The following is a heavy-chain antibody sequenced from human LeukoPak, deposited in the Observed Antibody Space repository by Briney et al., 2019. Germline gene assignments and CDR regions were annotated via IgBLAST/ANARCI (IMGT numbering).Heavy chain of an antibody. D-gene: IGHD3-22*01. V-gene: IGHV1-46*01. CDR3: AREDDSSGYSDY. J-gene: IGHJ4*02. CDR1: GYTFTSYY. CDR2: INPSGGST. Sequence: ASVKVSCKASGYTFTSYYMHWVRQAPGQGLEWMGIINPSGGSTSYAQKFQGRVTMTRDTSISTAYMELSRLRSDDTAVYYCAREDDSSGYSDYWGQGTLVTVSS.